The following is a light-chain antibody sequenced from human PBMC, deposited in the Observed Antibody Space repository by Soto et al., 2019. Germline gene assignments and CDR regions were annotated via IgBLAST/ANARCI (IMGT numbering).Light chain of an antibody. Sequence: QSVLTQPSSVSGAPGQRVTISCTGSSSNIGAGYDVHWYQQLPGTAPTVLSYGDSNRPSGVPDRFSGSRSGTSTSLAITGLQPEDEADYYCQSYDSRLSGSIFGGGTKLTVL. CDR1: SSNIGAGYD. J-gene: IGLJ2*01. V-gene: IGLV1-40*01. CDR3: QSYDSRLSGSI. CDR2: GDS.